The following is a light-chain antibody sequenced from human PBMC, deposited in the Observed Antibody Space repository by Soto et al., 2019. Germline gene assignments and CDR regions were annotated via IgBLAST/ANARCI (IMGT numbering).Light chain of an antibody. CDR1: QNINTW. J-gene: IGKJ2*03. Sequence: DIQMTQSPSTLSASVGDRVAITCRASQNINTWLAWDQQKPGTAPKLLISKASSLGSGVQSRFSGNGSETEFTLTISSLQPDDVATYYCQYYKRYPYSFGQGTKLEIK. V-gene: IGKV1-5*03. CDR2: KAS. CDR3: QYYKRYPYS.